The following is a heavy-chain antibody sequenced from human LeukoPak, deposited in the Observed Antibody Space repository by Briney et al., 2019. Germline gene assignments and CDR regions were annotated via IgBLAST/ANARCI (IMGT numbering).Heavy chain of an antibody. CDR3: ASQYYYGSGSLP. CDR2: INHSGST. D-gene: IGHD3-10*01. V-gene: IGHV4-34*01. J-gene: IGHJ5*02. Sequence: PSETLSLTCAVYGGSFSGYYWSWIRQPPGKGLEWIGEINHSGSTNYNPSLKSRVTISVDTSKNQFSLKLSSVTAADTAVYYCASQYYYGSGSLPWGQGTLVTVSS. CDR1: GGSFSGYY.